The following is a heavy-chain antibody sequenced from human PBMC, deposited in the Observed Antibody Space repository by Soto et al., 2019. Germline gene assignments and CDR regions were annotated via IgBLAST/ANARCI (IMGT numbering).Heavy chain of an antibody. J-gene: IGHJ5*02. D-gene: IGHD3-10*01. CDR3: ARIESIGGFGEFLSWLDP. Sequence: LSLTCSVSGDSISNLDYFWAWIRQPPGQALEYIGYIYKSATTYYNPSLRSRVTISVDTSKNHFSLRLTPVTAADTAVYYCARIESIGGFGEFLSWLDPWGQGTLVTVSS. CDR1: GDSISNLDYF. V-gene: IGHV4-30-4*01. CDR2: IYKSATT.